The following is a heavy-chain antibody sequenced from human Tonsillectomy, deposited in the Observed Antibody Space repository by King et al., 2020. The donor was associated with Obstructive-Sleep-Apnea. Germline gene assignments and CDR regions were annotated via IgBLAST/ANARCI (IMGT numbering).Heavy chain of an antibody. V-gene: IGHV5-51*01. CDR1: GDSFTSYW. D-gene: IGHD5-12*01. Sequence: VQLVESGAEVKKPGESLKISCKGSGDSFTSYWIGWVRQMPGKGLEWMGIIYPGDSDTRYSPSFQGQVTISADKSINTAFLQCSSLQASDTAIYYCARRYSVAASFDYWGQGTLVTVSS. J-gene: IGHJ4*02. CDR3: ARRYSVAASFDY. CDR2: IYPGDSDT.